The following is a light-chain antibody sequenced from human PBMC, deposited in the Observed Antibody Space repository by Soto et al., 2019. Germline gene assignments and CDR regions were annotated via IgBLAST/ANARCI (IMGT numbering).Light chain of an antibody. CDR3: SSFAGRGTV. CDR1: SSDVGGYNY. V-gene: IGLV2-8*01. Sequence: QSALTQPPSASGSPGQSVTISCTGTSSDVGGYNYVSWYQQHPGKAPKLMIYEINTRPSGVPDRFSGSKSGSTSSLTVSGLQAEDEAAYYCSSFAGRGTVFGPGTKLTVL. CDR2: EIN. J-gene: IGLJ1*01.